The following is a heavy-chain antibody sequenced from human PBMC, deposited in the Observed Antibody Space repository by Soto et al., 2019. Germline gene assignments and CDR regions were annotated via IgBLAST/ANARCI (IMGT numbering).Heavy chain of an antibody. D-gene: IGHD2-21*01. CDR2: ISGSGGRT. Sequence: EVQLLESGGGLIQPGVSLRLSCEASGFTFSNYGMTWVRLAPGKGLEWVSTISGSGGRTFYADSVKGRFTISRDNSKNTLYLQMNSLRSDDTAVYYCAKEMIASTLADFFDYWGQGTLVTVSS. V-gene: IGHV3-23*01. J-gene: IGHJ4*02. CDR3: AKEMIASTLADFFDY. CDR1: GFTFSNYG.